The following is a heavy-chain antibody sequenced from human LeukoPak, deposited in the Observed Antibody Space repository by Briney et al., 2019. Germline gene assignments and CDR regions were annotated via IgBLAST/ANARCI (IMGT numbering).Heavy chain of an antibody. J-gene: IGHJ5*02. V-gene: IGHV4-59*08. Sequence: SETLSLTCTVSGGSISSYYWSWIRQPPGKGLEWIGNIYHSGSTYYNPSLKSRVTISVDTSKNQFSLKLSSVTAADTAVYYCARRSYSSGGYCSDPFDPWGQGTLVTVSS. CDR1: GGSISSYY. CDR3: ARRSYSSGGYCSDPFDP. CDR2: IYHSGST. D-gene: IGHD2-15*01.